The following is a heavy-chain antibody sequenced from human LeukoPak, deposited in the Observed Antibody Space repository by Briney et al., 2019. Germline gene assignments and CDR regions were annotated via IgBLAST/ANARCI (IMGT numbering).Heavy chain of an antibody. D-gene: IGHD3-9*01. CDR1: GYTLSTHW. CDR2: IYPGDSDT. Sequence: GESLQISCKGSGYTLSTHWIGWVRQMPGIGLEWMGIIYPGDSDTRYSPSFQGQVTISADKSISTAYLQWSSLKASDTAMYYCARHTHPLRYFDWLLESWFDPWGQGTLVTVSS. J-gene: IGHJ5*02. CDR3: ARHTHPLRYFDWLLESWFDP. V-gene: IGHV5-51*01.